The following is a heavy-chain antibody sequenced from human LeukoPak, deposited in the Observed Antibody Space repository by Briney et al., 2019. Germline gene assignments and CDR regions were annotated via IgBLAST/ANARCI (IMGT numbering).Heavy chain of an antibody. CDR2: IYPGDSNT. CDR3: AKASIFLYGAAKNCDF. V-gene: IGHV5-51*01. J-gene: IGHJ4*02. Sequence: GESLRISCTGSGYTFTNYWIGWVRQMPGKGLEWMGIIYPGDSNTRYSPSFQGQVTLSVDRSISTAYVQWNSLTASDTAMYYCAKASIFLYGAAKNCDFWGQGTRVTVSS. CDR1: GYTFTNYW. D-gene: IGHD2/OR15-2a*01.